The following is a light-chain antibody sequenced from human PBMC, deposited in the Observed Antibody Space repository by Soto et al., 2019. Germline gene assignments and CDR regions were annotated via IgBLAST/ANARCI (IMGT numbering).Light chain of an antibody. CDR2: DAS. CDR1: QTVSSY. Sequence: EIVLTQSPATLSLSPGDRATLSCRASQTVSSYLAWYQQKPGQAPRLLIYDASSRATGIPARFSGSGSGTDFTLTISSLEPEDFAVYYCQQRSAWPATFGGGTNVEIK. V-gene: IGKV3-11*01. J-gene: IGKJ4*01. CDR3: QQRSAWPAT.